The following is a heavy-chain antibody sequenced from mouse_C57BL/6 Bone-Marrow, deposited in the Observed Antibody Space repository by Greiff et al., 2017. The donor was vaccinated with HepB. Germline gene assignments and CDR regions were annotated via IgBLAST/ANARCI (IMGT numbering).Heavy chain of an antibody. CDR1: GYTFTSYW. CDR3: ARSGDYDYAMDY. V-gene: IGHV1-64*01. Sequence: VQLQQPGAELVKPGASVKLSCKASGYTFTSYWMHWVKQRPGQGLEWIGMIHPNSGSTNYNEKFKSKATLTVDKSSSTAYMQLSSLTSEDSAVYYCARSGDYDYAMDYWGKGTSVTVSS. CDR2: IHPNSGST. J-gene: IGHJ4*01. D-gene: IGHD2-4*01.